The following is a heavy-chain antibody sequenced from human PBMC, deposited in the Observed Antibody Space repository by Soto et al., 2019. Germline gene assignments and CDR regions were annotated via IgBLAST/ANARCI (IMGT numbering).Heavy chain of an antibody. CDR2: ISGHNGET. Sequence: ASVKVSCKASGYTCSYFGISWVLLAPGQGLEWMGWISGHNGETKYAEKFQGRVTMTTDTSTSTAYIELRSLRIDDTAIYYCVRDRTVTVFGVVIAPFDYWGQGTPVTVSS. CDR3: VRDRTVTVFGVVIAPFDY. V-gene: IGHV1-18*01. D-gene: IGHD3-16*02. CDR1: GYTCSYFG. J-gene: IGHJ4*02.